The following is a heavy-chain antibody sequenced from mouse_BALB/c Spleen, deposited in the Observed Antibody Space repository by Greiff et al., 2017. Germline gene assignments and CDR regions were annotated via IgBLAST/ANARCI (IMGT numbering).Heavy chain of an antibody. Sequence: EVQLQESGAELVRPGALVKLSCKASGFNIKDYYMHWVKQRPEQGLEWIGWLDPENGNTIYDPKFQGKASITADTSSNTAYLQLSSLTSEDTAVYYCARGDGYYGFAYWGQGTLVTVSA. CDR3: ARGDGYYGFAY. D-gene: IGHD2-3*01. J-gene: IGHJ3*01. V-gene: IGHV14-1*02. CDR1: GFNIKDYY. CDR2: LDPENGNT.